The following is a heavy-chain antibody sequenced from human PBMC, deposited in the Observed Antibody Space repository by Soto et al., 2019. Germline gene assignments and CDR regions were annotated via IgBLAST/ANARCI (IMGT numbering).Heavy chain of an antibody. CDR2: IYNSGTT. J-gene: IGHJ5*02. V-gene: IGHV4-31*03. CDR1: GGSITRGGYY. CDR3: ARDPAP. Sequence: QVQLQESGPGLVKPSETLSLTCTVSGGSITRGGYYWSWIRQHPGKGLEWSGYIYNSGTTYYNPYLNSRVTIAVDTSKNQFSLKLTSVTAADTAVSYCARDPAPWGQGTLVTVSS.